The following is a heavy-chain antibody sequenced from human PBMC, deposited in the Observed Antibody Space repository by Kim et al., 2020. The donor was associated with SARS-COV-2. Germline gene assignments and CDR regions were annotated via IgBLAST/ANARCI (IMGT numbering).Heavy chain of an antibody. J-gene: IGHJ6*02. D-gene: IGHD2-2*02. CDR1: GYTFTSYY. V-gene: IGHV1-46*01. Sequence: ASVKVSCKASGYTFTSYYMHWVRQAPGQGLEWMGIINPSGGSTSYAQKFQGRVTMTRDTSTSTVYMELSSLRSEDTAVYYCASDGKERQQLYSRYYGMDVWGQGTTVTVSS. CDR3: ASDGKERQQLYSRYYGMDV. CDR2: INPSGGST.